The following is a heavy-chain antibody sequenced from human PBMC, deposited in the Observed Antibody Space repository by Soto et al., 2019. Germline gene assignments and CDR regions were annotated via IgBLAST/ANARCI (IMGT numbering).Heavy chain of an antibody. D-gene: IGHD3-22*01. CDR3: AKEYESSGYYPDY. CDR2: ISGSGGST. V-gene: IGHV3-23*01. CDR1: GFTFSSYA. J-gene: IGHJ4*02. Sequence: EVQLLESGGGLVQPGGSLRLSCAASGFTFSSYAMTWVRQAPGKGLEWVSVISGSGGSTYFADSVKGRFTISRDNSKNTVYLQMSILRAEDTALYYCAKEYESSGYYPDYWGQGTLGTVSS.